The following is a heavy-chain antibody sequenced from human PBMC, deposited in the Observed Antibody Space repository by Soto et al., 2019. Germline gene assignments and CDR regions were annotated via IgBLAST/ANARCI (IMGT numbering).Heavy chain of an antibody. CDR2: IYYSGST. CDR1: GGSISSSSYY. Sequence: SETLSLTCTVSGGSISSSSYYWGWIRQPPGKGLEWIGSIYYSGSTYYNPSLKSRVTISVDTSKNQFSLKLSSVTAADTAVYYCARGLAYYDILTGYYSPTCWFDPWGQGTLVTVSS. CDR3: ARGLAYYDILTGYYSPTCWFDP. V-gene: IGHV4-39*01. D-gene: IGHD3-9*01. J-gene: IGHJ5*02.